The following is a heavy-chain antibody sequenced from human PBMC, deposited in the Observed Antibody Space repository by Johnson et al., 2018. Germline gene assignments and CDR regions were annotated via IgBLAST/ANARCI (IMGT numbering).Heavy chain of an antibody. CDR2: ISWTGEIR. CDR1: GFTFSSYW. D-gene: IGHD4-17*01. Sequence: VQLQESGGGLVQXGGSLRLSCAASGFTFSSYWMHWVRQAPGKGLEWVSSISWTGEIRGYADFVRGRFTISRDNTKNSISLQMNRLRVEDTALYFCAKDRSVNTDAFDVWGQGTMVTVSS. CDR3: AKDRSVNTDAFDV. V-gene: IGHV3-74*01. J-gene: IGHJ3*01.